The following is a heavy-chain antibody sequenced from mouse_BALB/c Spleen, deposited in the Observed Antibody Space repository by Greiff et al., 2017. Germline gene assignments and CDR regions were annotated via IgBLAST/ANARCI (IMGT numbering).Heavy chain of an antibody. CDR1: GYTFTSYT. Sequence: QVQLQQSAAELARPGASVKMSCKASGYTFTSYTMHWVKQRPGQGLEWIGYINPSSGYTEYNQKFKDKTTLTADKSSSTAYMQLSSLTSEDSAVYYCARSGYYGSRAWFAYWGQGTLVTVSA. J-gene: IGHJ3*01. CDR3: ARSGYYGSRAWFAY. V-gene: IGHV1-4*02. D-gene: IGHD1-1*01. CDR2: INPSSGYT.